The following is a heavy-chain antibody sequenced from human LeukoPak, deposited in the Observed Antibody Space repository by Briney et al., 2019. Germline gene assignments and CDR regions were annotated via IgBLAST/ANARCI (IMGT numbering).Heavy chain of an antibody. J-gene: IGHJ4*02. D-gene: IGHD4-17*01. CDR3: ARRLGGLRGPFGY. CDR2: INHSGST. Sequence: SETLSLTCAVYGASFSGYYWSWIRQPPGKGLEWIGEINHSGSTNYNPSLKSRVTISVDTSKNQFSLKLSSVTAADTAVYYCARRLGGLRGPFGYWGQGTLVTVSS. V-gene: IGHV4-34*01. CDR1: GASFSGYY.